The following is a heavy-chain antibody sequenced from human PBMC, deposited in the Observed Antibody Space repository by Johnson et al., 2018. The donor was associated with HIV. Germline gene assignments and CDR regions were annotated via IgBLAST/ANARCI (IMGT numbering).Heavy chain of an antibody. CDR2: INWNGGST. V-gene: IGHV3-20*04. CDR3: VREGAPSGRDFGAFDI. CDR1: GFTFDDYG. Sequence: DVQVVESGGGVIRPGGSLRLSCAASGFTFDDYGMSWVRQAPGKGLGWVSGINWNGGSTAYADSVKGRFTISRDNSKSTLFLQMNSLRPDDTAVYYCVREGAPSGRDFGAFDIWGQGTVVTVSS. D-gene: IGHD1-26*01. J-gene: IGHJ3*02.